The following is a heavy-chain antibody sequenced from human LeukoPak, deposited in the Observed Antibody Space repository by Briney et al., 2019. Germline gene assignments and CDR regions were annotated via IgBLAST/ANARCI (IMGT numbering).Heavy chain of an antibody. D-gene: IGHD4-11*01. Sequence: ASVKVSFKSSGYTFTNYGISWVRQAPGQELEWMGWISAYNGNRNYAQKLQGRVTMTTDTSTSTAYMELRSLRSDDTAVYYSARDRRVTTATTRDYYYMDVWGKGTTVTVSS. J-gene: IGHJ6*03. CDR2: ISAYNGNR. CDR1: GYTFTNYG. V-gene: IGHV1-18*01. CDR3: ARDRRVTTATTRDYYYMDV.